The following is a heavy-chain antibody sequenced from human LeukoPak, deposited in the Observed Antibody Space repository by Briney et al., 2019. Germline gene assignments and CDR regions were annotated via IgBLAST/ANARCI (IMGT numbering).Heavy chain of an antibody. CDR1: GFTVSNYY. J-gene: IGHJ5*02. CDR3: TRGPDA. CDR2: VYSGGET. V-gene: IGHV3-66*01. Sequence: PGGSLRLSCVASGFTVSNYYMSWVRKAPGKGLEWVSVVYSGGETHHSDSVKGRFTLSRDISKSTLYLQMNSLRPEDTAVYYCTRGPDAWGQGTLVTVSS.